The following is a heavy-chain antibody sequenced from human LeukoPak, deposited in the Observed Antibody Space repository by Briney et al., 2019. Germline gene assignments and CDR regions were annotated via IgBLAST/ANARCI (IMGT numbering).Heavy chain of an antibody. CDR3: ARDVITMVRGVQSYYYMDV. CDR1: VYTFTVYY. D-gene: IGHD3-10*01. V-gene: IGHV1-2*02. CDR2: INPNSGGR. J-gene: IGHJ6*03. Sequence: ASVTVSFTSSVYTFTVYYMHWVRQAPGQGQEGMGWINPNSGGRNYAQKFQGRVTMTRDTSISTAYMELSRLRSDDTAVYYCARDVITMVRGVQSYYYMDVWGKGTTVTVSS.